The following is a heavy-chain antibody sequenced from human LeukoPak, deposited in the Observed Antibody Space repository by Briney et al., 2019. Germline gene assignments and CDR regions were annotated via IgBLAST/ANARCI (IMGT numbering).Heavy chain of an antibody. Sequence: PLETLSLTCTVSGGSISSYYWSWIRQPPGKGLEWIGYIYYSGSTNYNPSLKSRVTISVDTSKNQFSLKLSSVTAADTAVYYCASLDYGDYYFDYWGQGTLVTVSS. J-gene: IGHJ4*02. D-gene: IGHD4-17*01. CDR1: GGSISSYY. V-gene: IGHV4-59*01. CDR3: ASLDYGDYYFDY. CDR2: IYYSGST.